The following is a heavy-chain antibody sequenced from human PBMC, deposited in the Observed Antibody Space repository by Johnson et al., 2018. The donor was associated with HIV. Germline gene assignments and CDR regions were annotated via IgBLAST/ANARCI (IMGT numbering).Heavy chain of an antibody. J-gene: IGHJ3*01. CDR2: MRFDGSEI. Sequence: QVQLVESGGGVVQPGGSLRLSCAASGLTFSSYGMHWVRQAPGKGLEWGTFMRFDGSEIHYVESVKGRFTISRDNSKNTLYLHMTSLRVEDTAVYYCAKDLVLMDFGGAFDVWGQGTMVTVSS. V-gene: IGHV3-30*02. CDR3: AKDLVLMDFGGAFDV. CDR1: GLTFSSYG. D-gene: IGHD2-8*01.